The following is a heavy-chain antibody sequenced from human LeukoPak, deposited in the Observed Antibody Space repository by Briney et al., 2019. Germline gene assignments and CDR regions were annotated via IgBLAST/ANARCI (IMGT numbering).Heavy chain of an antibody. CDR1: RGSISNYD. V-gene: IGHV4-59*01. CDR3: ARDGPGVVGFDY. CDR2: FSYSGST. Sequence: SETLSLTCTVSRGSISNYDWGWIRQPPGKGLEWIGFFSYSGSTNYNPSLKSRVTISVDTSKNQFSLKLTSVTAADTAVYYCARDGPGVVGFDYWGQGTLVTVTS. D-gene: IGHD7-27*01. J-gene: IGHJ4*02.